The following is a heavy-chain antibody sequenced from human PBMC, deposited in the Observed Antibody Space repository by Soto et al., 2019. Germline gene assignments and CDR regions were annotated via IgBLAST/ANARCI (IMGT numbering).Heavy chain of an antibody. CDR3: SKTTPSMTDTNGWYGWFAP. V-gene: IGHV3-23*01. D-gene: IGHD6-19*01. CDR2: ITGSGVGM. Sequence: EVQLLESGGVLVQPGESLRLSCAATGFTFRDFAMTWVRQAPGKGLEGVSTITGSGVGMHYADSVKGLFTISRDNSKNTYNLQNKSLRAEDTAVYHWSKTTPSMTDTNGWYGWFAPWGQGTLVTVSS. J-gene: IGHJ5*02. CDR1: GFTFRDFA.